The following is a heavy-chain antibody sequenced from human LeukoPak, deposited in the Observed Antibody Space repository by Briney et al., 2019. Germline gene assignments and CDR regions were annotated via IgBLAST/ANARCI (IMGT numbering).Heavy chain of an antibody. D-gene: IGHD3-22*01. CDR3: ARGMNYYDSSAFQH. CDR1: GYTFTSYG. Sequence: ASVKACCKASGYTFTSYGISWVRQAPGQGLEWMGWISAYNGNTNYAQKLQGRVTMTTDTSTSTAYMELRSLRSDDTAVYYCARGMNYYDSSAFQHWGQGTLVTVSS. J-gene: IGHJ1*01. CDR2: ISAYNGNT. V-gene: IGHV1-18*01.